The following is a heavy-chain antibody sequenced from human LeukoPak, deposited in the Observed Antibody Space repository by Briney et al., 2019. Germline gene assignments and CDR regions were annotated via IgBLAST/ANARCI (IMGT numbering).Heavy chain of an antibody. V-gene: IGHV1-8*01. CDR3: ARVIEGAFDI. CDR1: GYAFTSYD. J-gene: IGHJ3*02. Sequence: ASVKLSCKASGYAFTSYDINWVRQATGQGLEWMGRMNPNSGNTGYAQKFQGRVTMTRNTSISTAYMELSSLRSEDTAVYYCARVIEGAFDIWGQGTMVTVSS. CDR2: MNPNSGNT.